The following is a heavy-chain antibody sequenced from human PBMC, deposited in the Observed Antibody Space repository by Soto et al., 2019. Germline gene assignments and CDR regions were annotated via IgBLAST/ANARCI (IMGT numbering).Heavy chain of an antibody. CDR2: IYYSGST. J-gene: IGHJ3*02. Sequence: SETLSLTCTVSGGSISSYYWSWIRQPPGKGLEWIGYIYYSGSTNYNPSLKSRVTISVEASKNQFSLKLSSVTAADTAVYYCARGQRWFRESAPDAFDIWGQGTMVTVSS. V-gene: IGHV4-59*01. CDR1: GGSISSYY. D-gene: IGHD3-10*01. CDR3: ARGQRWFRESAPDAFDI.